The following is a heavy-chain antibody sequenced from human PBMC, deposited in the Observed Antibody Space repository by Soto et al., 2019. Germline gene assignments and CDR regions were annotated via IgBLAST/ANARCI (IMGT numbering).Heavy chain of an antibody. J-gene: IGHJ6*02. CDR1: GFTFSSYA. D-gene: IGHD2-8*01. V-gene: IGHV3-23*01. CDR3: AKSIAEMVYAYGHGVDV. Sequence: GGSLRLSCAASGFTFSSYAMSWVRQAPGKGLEWVSGISGSGGSTHYLDSVRGRFTISRDNSKNTLDLQMNSLRVDDTAVYYCAKSIAEMVYAYGHGVDVWGQGTKVTVSS. CDR2: ISGSGGST.